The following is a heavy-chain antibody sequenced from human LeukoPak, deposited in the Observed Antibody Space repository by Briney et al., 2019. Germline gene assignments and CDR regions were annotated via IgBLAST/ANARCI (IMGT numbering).Heavy chain of an antibody. CDR3: AREYQVTARFDP. J-gene: IGHJ5*02. V-gene: IGHV3-74*01. Sequence: GGSLRLSCAASGFTFSSYSMNWVRQAPGKGPVWVSRTNSDGSSISYADSVKGRFTISRDNAKNTLYLQIDSLRVEDTAVYYCAREYQVTARFDPWGQGTLVTVSS. CDR2: TNSDGSSI. D-gene: IGHD5-18*01. CDR1: GFTFSSYS.